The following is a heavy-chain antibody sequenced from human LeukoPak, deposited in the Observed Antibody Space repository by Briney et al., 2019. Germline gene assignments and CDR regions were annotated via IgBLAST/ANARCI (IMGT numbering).Heavy chain of an antibody. CDR3: ARGHLIYDSSGYYWFDP. Sequence: ASVKVSCKASGYTFTSYYMHWVRQAPGQGLEWMGWMNPNSGNTGYAQKFQGRVTITRNTSISTAYMELSSLRSEDTAVYYCARGHLIYDSSGYYWFDPWGQGTLVTVSS. D-gene: IGHD3-22*01. CDR2: MNPNSGNT. V-gene: IGHV1-8*03. CDR1: GYTFTSYY. J-gene: IGHJ5*02.